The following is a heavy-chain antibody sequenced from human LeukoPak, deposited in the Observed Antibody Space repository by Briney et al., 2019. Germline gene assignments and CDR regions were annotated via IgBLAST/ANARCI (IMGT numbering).Heavy chain of an antibody. CDR3: AKGLGSHDAFDI. Sequence: GGSLRLSCAASGFTFDDYAMHWVRQAPGKGLEWVSGISWNGGSIGYADSVKGRFTISRDNAKNALYLQMNSLRVGDTALYYCAKGLGSHDAFDIWGQGTMVTVSS. V-gene: IGHV3-9*01. CDR1: GFTFDDYA. CDR2: ISWNGGSI. J-gene: IGHJ3*02.